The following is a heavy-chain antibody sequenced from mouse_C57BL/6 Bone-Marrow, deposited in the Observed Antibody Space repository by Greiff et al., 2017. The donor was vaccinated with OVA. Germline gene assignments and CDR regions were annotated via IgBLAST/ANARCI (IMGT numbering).Heavy chain of an antibody. D-gene: IGHD1-1*01. V-gene: IGHV1-59*01. CDR2: IAPSGSYI. Sequence: QVQLQQSGAELVRPGTSVKLSCKASGYTFTNYWMHWVKQRPGQGLEWIGVIAPSGSYINYNQKFKGRATLTVDTSSSTAYMHLSSLTSEDSAVYYCAHYGSRLYLHYWGQGTSLTVSS. CDR3: AHYGSRLYLHY. J-gene: IGHJ2*02. CDR1: GYTFTNYW.